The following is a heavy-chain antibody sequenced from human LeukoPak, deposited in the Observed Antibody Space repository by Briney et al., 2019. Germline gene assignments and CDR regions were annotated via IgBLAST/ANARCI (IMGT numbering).Heavy chain of an antibody. Sequence: SETLSLTCTVSGGSITSYSWSWIRQPPGKGLEWIGYIYYSGGTNYNPSLKSRVTISLDRSKNQFSLKLRSVTAADTAVYYCARLQVHCGGDCYTRWFDPWGQGTLVTVSS. CDR3: ARLQVHCGGDCYTRWFDP. D-gene: IGHD2-21*02. V-gene: IGHV4-59*08. J-gene: IGHJ5*02. CDR1: GGSITSYS. CDR2: IYYSGGT.